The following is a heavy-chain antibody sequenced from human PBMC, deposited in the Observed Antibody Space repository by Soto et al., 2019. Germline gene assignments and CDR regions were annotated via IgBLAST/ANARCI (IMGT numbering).Heavy chain of an antibody. CDR2: IIPIFGTA. V-gene: IGHV1-69*06. J-gene: IGHJ3*02. D-gene: IGHD3-22*01. Sequence: GASVKVSCKASGGTFSSYAISWVRQAPGQGLEWMGGIIPIFGTANYAQKFQGRVTITADKSTSTAYMELSSLRSEDTAVYYCAREVRARYYYDSSGPSAFDIWGQGTMVTVSS. CDR1: GGTFSSYA. CDR3: AREVRARYYYDSSGPSAFDI.